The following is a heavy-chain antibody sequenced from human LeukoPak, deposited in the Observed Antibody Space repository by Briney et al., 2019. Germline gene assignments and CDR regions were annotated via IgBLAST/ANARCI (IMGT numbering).Heavy chain of an antibody. CDR2: INHSGST. D-gene: IGHD1-26*01. V-gene: IGHV4-34*01. CDR3: ARGWSYGYYYMDV. CDR1: GGSFSGYY. Sequence: EXLSLTCAVNGGSFSGYYWSWIRQPPGKGLEWIGEINHSGSTNYNPSLKSRVTISVDTSKNQFSLKLSSVTAADTAVYYCARGWSYGYYYMDVWGKGTTVTVSS. J-gene: IGHJ6*03.